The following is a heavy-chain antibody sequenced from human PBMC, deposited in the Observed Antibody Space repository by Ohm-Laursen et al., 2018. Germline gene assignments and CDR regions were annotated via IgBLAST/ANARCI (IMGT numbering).Heavy chain of an antibody. CDR3: ARDVPGIVASRGGG. Sequence: SLRLSCAASGFAVSRNYMSWVRQAPGKGLEWVSVIYSGGSTYYADSVKGRFTISRDNSKNTLWLQMNSLRVEDTAMYFCARDVPGIVASRGGGWGQGTLVTVSS. D-gene: IGHD3-16*01. V-gene: IGHV3-53*01. CDR1: GFAVSRNY. J-gene: IGHJ4*02. CDR2: IYSGGST.